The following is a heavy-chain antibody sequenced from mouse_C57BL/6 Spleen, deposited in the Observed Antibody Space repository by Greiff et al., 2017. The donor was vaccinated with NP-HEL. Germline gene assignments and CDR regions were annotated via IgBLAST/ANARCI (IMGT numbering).Heavy chain of an antibody. V-gene: IGHV1-47*01. J-gene: IGHJ4*01. D-gene: IGHD1-1*01. Sequence: VKLQESGAELVQPGASVKMSCTASGYTFTTYPIEWMKQNHGKSLEWIGNFHPYNDDTKYNEKFKGKATLTVEKSSSTVYLELSRLTSDDSAVYYCALSSLYAMDYWGQGTSVTVSS. CDR2: FHPYNDDT. CDR3: ALSSLYAMDY. CDR1: GYTFTTYP.